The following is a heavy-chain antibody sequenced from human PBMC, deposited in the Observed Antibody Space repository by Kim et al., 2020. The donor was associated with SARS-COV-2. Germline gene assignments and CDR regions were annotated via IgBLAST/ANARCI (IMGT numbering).Heavy chain of an antibody. J-gene: IGHJ3*02. CDR2: IYYSGST. CDR3: ARDRGVKGAFDI. V-gene: IGHV4-31*03. Sequence: SETLSLTCTVSGGSISSGGYYWSWIRQHPGKGLEWIGYIYYSGSTYYNPSLKSRVTISVYTSKNQFSLKLSSVTAADTAVYYCARDRGVKGAFDIWGQGTMVTVSS. CDR1: GGSISSGGYY.